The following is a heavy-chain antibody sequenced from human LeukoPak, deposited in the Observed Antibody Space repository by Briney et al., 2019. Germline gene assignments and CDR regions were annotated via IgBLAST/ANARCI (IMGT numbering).Heavy chain of an antibody. Sequence: ASVKVSCKASGYTFTSYYMHWVRQAPGQGLEWMGIINPSGGSTSYAQKFQGRVTMTRDMSTSTVYMELSSLRSEDTAVYYCARARTLNYYGSGTLDYWGQGTLVTVSS. J-gene: IGHJ4*02. CDR3: ARARTLNYYGSGTLDY. V-gene: IGHV1-46*01. CDR2: INPSGGST. CDR1: GYTFTSYY. D-gene: IGHD3-10*01.